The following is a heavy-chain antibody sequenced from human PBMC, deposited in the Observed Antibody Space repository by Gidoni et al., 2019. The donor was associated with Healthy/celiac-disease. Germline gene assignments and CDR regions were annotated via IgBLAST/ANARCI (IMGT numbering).Heavy chain of an antibody. CDR2: INHSGST. D-gene: IGHD6-19*01. J-gene: IGHJ4*02. CDR3: ARALKTGYSSGWYLGVFDY. V-gene: IGHV4-34*01. Sequence: EWTGEINHSGSTNYNPSLKSRVTISVDTSKNQFSLKLSSVTAAQTAVYYCARALKTGYSSGWYLGVFDYWGQGTLVTVSS.